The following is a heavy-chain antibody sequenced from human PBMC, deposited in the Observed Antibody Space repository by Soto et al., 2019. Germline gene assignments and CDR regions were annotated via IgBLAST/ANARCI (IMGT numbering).Heavy chain of an antibody. CDR2: ISAYNGNT. D-gene: IGHD2-8*01. J-gene: IGHJ4*02. CDR3: ARDQDCTNGVCYDY. CDR1: GYTFASNG. Sequence: GASVKVSCKASGYTFASNGISWVRQAPGQGLEWMGWISAYNGNTNYAQKLQGRVTMTTDTSTSTAYMELRSLRSDDTAVYYCARDQDCTNGVCYDYWGQGTLVTVSS. V-gene: IGHV1-18*01.